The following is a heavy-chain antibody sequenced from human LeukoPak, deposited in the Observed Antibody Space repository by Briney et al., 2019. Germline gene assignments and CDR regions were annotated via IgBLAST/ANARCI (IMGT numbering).Heavy chain of an antibody. J-gene: IGHJ4*02. Sequence: ASVKVSCKASGYTFTSYGINWVRQAPGQGLEWMGWISGDNGNTNYAQKLQGRLTMTTDTSTSTAYMELRSLRFDDTAVYYCARDVGIRGVPEYWGQGILVTVSS. CDR1: GYTFTSYG. CDR2: ISGDNGNT. D-gene: IGHD3-10*01. CDR3: ARDVGIRGVPEY. V-gene: IGHV1-18*01.